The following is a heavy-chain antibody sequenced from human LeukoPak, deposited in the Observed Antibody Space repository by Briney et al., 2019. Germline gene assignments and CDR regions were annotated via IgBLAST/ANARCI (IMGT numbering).Heavy chain of an antibody. J-gene: IGHJ4*02. Sequence: SETLSLTCAVSGYSISSGYYWGWIRQPPGKGLEWIGSIYHSGSTYYNPSLKSRVTISVDTSKNQFSLKLSSVTAADTAVYYCAREGGDIVVVLEDYWGQGTLVTVSS. V-gene: IGHV4-38-2*02. D-gene: IGHD2-2*01. CDR2: IYHSGST. CDR1: GYSISSGYY. CDR3: AREGGDIVVVLEDY.